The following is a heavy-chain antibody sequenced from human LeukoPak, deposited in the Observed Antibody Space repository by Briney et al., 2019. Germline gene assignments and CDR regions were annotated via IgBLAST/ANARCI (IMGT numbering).Heavy chain of an antibody. V-gene: IGHV4-34*01. J-gene: IGHJ6*03. D-gene: IGHD3-10*01. CDR1: GGSFSGYY. CDR2: INHSGST. CDR3: ARDHRITMVRGVIKYYYYMDA. Sequence: SETLSLTCAVYGGSFSGYYWSWIRQPPGKGLEWIGEINHSGSTNYNPSLKSRVTISVDTSKNQFSLKLSSVTAADTAVYYCARDHRITMVRGVIKYYYYMDAWGKGTTVTVSS.